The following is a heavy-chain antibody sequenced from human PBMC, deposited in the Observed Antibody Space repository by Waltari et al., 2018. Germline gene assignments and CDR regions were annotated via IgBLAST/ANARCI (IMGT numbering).Heavy chain of an antibody. J-gene: IGHJ4*02. CDR3: ARKRGADGYSGYDFDY. Sequence: EVQLVESGGGSVQPGGSLRLSCAASGFTISTYWMHWVRQASGKGLGWVSRINSGGRYSNYAGTVKGRFTISRDNAKNTVYLQMNSLRVEDTAVYYCARKRGADGYSGYDFDYWGQGTLVTVSS. V-gene: IGHV3-74*01. CDR2: INSGGRYS. D-gene: IGHD5-12*01. CDR1: GFTISTYW.